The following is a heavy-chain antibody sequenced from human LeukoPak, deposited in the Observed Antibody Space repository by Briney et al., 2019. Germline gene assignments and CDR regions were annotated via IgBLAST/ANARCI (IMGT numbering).Heavy chain of an antibody. CDR2: IYSAGST. CDR1: ECTVNNNY. CDR3: AGGLRSGLIDY. Sequence: GGSLRLSCVSSECTVNNNYMSWVRQAPGRGLEWVATIYSAGSTNYADSVKGRFTISRDNSKNTMYLQMNSLRAEDTAVYYCAGGLRSGLIDYWGQRTLVTVSS. V-gene: IGHV3-53*01. D-gene: IGHD4-17*01. J-gene: IGHJ4*02.